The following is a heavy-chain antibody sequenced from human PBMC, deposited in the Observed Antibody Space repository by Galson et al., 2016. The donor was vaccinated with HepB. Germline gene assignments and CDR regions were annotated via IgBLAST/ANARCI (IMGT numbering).Heavy chain of an antibody. CDR3: ARLPEYSSSRDYSYYGMDV. J-gene: IGHJ6*02. D-gene: IGHD6-6*01. CDR1: ANSFSDYW. Sequence: QSGAEVKKPGESLKISCKGSANSFSDYWIAWVRQMPGKGLEWMGIIYPGDSETRYSPSFQGQVTFSADMPISTAYLQWNSLKASDTAMYYCARLPEYSSSRDYSYYGMDVWGQGTTVTVSS. CDR2: IYPGDSET. V-gene: IGHV5-51*01.